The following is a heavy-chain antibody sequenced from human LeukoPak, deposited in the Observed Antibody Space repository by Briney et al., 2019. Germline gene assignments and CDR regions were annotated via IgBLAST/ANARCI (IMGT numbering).Heavy chain of an antibody. D-gene: IGHD3-9*01. CDR3: ARTKYHILTGYYQGGDYYYYHPDV. J-gene: IGHJ6*03. CDR2: IDARGST. V-gene: IGHV4-4*09. Sequence: SETLSLTCTVSGGSITSYYWSWIRQPPGKGLEWIGYIDARGSTDYNPSLKSRVTISVDTSKNQFSLKLSSVTAADTAVYYCARTKYHILTGYYQGGDYYYYHPDVWGKGTTVHVSS. CDR1: GGSITSYY.